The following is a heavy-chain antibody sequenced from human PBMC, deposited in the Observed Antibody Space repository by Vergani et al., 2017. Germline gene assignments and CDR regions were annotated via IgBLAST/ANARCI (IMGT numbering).Heavy chain of an antibody. CDR1: GCTFSSYA. J-gene: IGHJ4*02. Sequence: QVQLVQSGAEVKKPGSSVKVSCKASGCTFSSYAISWVRQAPGQGLEWMGRIIPIFGTANYAQKFQGRVTITADESTSTAYMELSSLRSEDTAVYYCARASYYYGSGSYYEGYWGQGTLVTVSS. D-gene: IGHD3-10*01. CDR2: IIPIFGTA. V-gene: IGHV1-69*13. CDR3: ARASYYYGSGSYYEGY.